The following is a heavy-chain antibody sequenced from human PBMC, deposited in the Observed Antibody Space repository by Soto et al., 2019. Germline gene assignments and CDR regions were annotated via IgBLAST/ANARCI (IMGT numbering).Heavy chain of an antibody. D-gene: IGHD2-2*01. V-gene: IGHV2-5*01. Sequence: QITLKESGPTLVKPTQTLTLTCTFSGFSLRTSGAGMGWIRQPPEKALEWLALIYWNDDKRYSPSLKSMLTITKDTAQIQVVLTMTDMDPVDTAPYYGEHIEYSVVPASGFDYWGQGTLVTVSS. CDR1: GFSLRTSGAG. CDR3: EHIEYSVVPASGFDY. J-gene: IGHJ4*02. CDR2: IYWNDDK.